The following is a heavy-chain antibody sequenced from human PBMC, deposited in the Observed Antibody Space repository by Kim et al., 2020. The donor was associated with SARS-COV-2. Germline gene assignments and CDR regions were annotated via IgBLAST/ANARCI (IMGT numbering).Heavy chain of an antibody. J-gene: IGHJ6*02. CDR1: GFTFVRHW. CDR3: ARDWGGSGDVMGV. CDR2: INPDGGAQ. Sequence: GGSLRLSCAASGFTFVRHWMSWVRQAPGKGLEWVSIINPDGGAQYYVDSVEGRFTVSRDNAKESLFLQMNSLRVEDTAIYYCARDWGGSGDVMGVWGQG. D-gene: IGHD3-10*01. V-gene: IGHV3-7*03.